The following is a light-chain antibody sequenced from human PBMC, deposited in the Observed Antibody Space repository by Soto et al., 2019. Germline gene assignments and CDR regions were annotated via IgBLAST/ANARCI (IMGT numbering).Light chain of an antibody. V-gene: IGLV2-8*01. CDR3: SSYAGSNMGV. J-gene: IGLJ1*01. CDR2: EVT. CDR1: SSDVGGYKF. Sequence: QSVLTHPPSASGSPGQSVTISCTGTSSDVGGYKFVSWYQQHPGKAPKLLIYEVTQRPSGVPDRFSGSKSGNTASLTVSGLQAEDDADYYCSSYAGSNMGVFGTGTKVTV.